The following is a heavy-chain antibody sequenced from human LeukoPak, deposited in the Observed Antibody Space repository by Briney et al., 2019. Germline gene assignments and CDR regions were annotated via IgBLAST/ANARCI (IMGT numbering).Heavy chain of an antibody. Sequence: ASVKVSCKASGYTFTSYGISWVRQAPGQGLEWMGWISAYNGNTNYAQKLQGRVTMTTDTSTSTAYMELRSLRSDDTAVYYCAIASRYFDWLFGVYGYWGQGTLVTVSS. D-gene: IGHD3-9*01. CDR2: ISAYNGNT. J-gene: IGHJ4*02. CDR1: GYTFTSYG. CDR3: AIASRYFDWLFGVYGY. V-gene: IGHV1-18*01.